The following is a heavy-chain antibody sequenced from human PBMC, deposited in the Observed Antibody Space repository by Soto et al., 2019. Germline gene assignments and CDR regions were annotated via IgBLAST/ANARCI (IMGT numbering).Heavy chain of an antibody. V-gene: IGHV3-7*01. Sequence: GGSPSFSCVASGFTFRTYWITWVRQAPGMGLEWVAGIKEDASEKVYVDSVKGRFSISRDNAKNSLYLQLNSLRAEDTAVYYCATAISSPFSNFDSWGQGSLVTVSS. CDR1: GFTFRTYW. CDR3: ATAISSPFSNFDS. J-gene: IGHJ4*02. D-gene: IGHD2-2*01. CDR2: IKEDASEK.